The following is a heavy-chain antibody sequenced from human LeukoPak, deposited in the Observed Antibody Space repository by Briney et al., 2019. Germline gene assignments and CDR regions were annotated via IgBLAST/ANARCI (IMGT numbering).Heavy chain of an antibody. CDR1: GYTFTGYY. CDR3: AREVIEYSSGWYYFDY. CDR2: INPNSGGT. Sequence: ASVKVSCKASGYTFTGYYMHWVRQAPGQGLEWMGWINPNSGGTSYAQKFQGRVTMTRDTSISTAYMELSRLRSDDTAVYYCAREVIEYSSGWYYFDYWGQGTLVTVSS. V-gene: IGHV1-2*02. D-gene: IGHD6-19*01. J-gene: IGHJ4*02.